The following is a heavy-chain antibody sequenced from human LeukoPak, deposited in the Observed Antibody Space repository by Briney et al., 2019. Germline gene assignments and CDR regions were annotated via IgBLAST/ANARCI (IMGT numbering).Heavy chain of an antibody. V-gene: IGHV3-66*01. CDR2: IYGDGTT. J-gene: IGHJ5*02. D-gene: IGHD3-10*01. CDR3: ARDRAGAQSWVALDP. Sequence: GGSLRLSSAASGFTARNDNTAWVRETPGRGLEWVSLIYGDGTTFYTDSVKGGFTISRDNFKNTLYLQMSSLRAEDTALYYCARDRAGAQSWVALDPWGQGTLVTVSS. CDR1: GFTARNDN.